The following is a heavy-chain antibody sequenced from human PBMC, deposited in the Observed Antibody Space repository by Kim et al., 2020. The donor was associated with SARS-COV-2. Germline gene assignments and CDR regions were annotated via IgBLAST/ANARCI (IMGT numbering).Heavy chain of an antibody. D-gene: IGHD6-19*01. CDR3: ARAWKAVAGTFPTYATLHYGMDV. CDR1: GYTFTSYG. CDR2: ISAYNGNT. V-gene: IGHV1-18*04. Sequence: ASVKVSCKASGYTFTSYGISWVRQAPGQGLEWMGWISAYNGNTNYAQKLQGRVTMTTDTSTSTAYMELRSLRSDDTAVYYCARAWKAVAGTFPTYATLHYGMDVWGQGTTVTVSS. J-gene: IGHJ6*02.